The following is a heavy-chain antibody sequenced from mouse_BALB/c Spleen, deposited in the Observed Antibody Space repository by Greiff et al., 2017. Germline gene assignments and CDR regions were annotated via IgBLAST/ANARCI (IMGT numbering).Heavy chain of an antibody. CDR3: ARSNSYYFDY. D-gene: IGHD4-1*01. Sequence: QVQLKQSGAELARPGASVKLSCKASGYTFTSYWMQWVKQRPGQGLEWIGAIYPGDGDTRYTQKFKGKATLTADKSSSTAYMQLSSLASEDSAVYYCARSNSYYFDYWGQGTTLTVSS. V-gene: IGHV1-87*01. J-gene: IGHJ2*01. CDR1: GYTFTSYW. CDR2: IYPGDGDT.